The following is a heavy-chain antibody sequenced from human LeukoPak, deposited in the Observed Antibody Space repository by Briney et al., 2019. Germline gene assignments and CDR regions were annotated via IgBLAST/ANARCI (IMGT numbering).Heavy chain of an antibody. CDR1: GFTFSDYY. V-gene: IGHV3-11*01. J-gene: IGHJ5*02. D-gene: IGHD3-10*01. CDR3: ARAMVRGVIPPWFDP. Sequence: GGSLRLSCAASGFTFSDYYMSWIRQAPGKGLEWVSYISSSGSTIYYADSVKGRFTISRDNAKNSLYLQMNSLRAEATAVYYCARAMVRGVIPPWFDPWGQGTLVTVSS. CDR2: ISSSGSTI.